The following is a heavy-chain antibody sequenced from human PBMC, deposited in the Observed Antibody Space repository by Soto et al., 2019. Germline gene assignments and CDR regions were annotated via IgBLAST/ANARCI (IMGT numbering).Heavy chain of an antibody. Sequence: SETLSLTCAVSVGSISSSNWWSWVRQPPGKGLEWIGEIYHTGITNYNPSLKSRVTILVDKSKNQFSLKLTSVTAADTAVYYCARYSAPGLYYYFGMDVWGQGTTVTVSS. CDR3: ARYSAPGLYYYFGMDV. CDR1: VGSISSSNW. J-gene: IGHJ6*02. D-gene: IGHD6-13*01. CDR2: IYHTGIT. V-gene: IGHV4-4*02.